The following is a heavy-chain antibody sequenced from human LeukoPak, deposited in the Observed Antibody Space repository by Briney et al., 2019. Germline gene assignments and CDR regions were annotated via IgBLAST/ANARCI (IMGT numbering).Heavy chain of an antibody. J-gene: IGHJ6*02. Sequence: SETLSLTCAVYGGSFSGYYWSWIRQPAGKGLEWIGRIYTSGSTNYNPSLKSRVTMSVDTSKNQFSLKLSSVTAADTAVYYCARDGSGYPYYYYGMDVWGQGTTVTVSS. CDR3: ARDGSGYPYYYYGMDV. CDR1: GGSFSGYY. V-gene: IGHV4-4*07. D-gene: IGHD3-22*01. CDR2: IYTSGST.